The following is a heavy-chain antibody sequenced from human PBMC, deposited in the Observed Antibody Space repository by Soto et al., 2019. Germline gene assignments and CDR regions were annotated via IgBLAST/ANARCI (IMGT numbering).Heavy chain of an antibody. V-gene: IGHV1-3*01. J-gene: IGHJ4*02. CDR2: INAGNGNT. CDR3: ARASLTASGCHFDY. Sequence: VASVKVSCKASGYTFTSYAMHWVRQAPGQRLEWMGWINAGNGNTKYSQKFQGRVTITRDTSASTAYMELSSLRSEDTAVYYCARASLTASGCHFDYWGQGTLVTVSS. CDR1: GYTFTSYA. D-gene: IGHD6-19*01.